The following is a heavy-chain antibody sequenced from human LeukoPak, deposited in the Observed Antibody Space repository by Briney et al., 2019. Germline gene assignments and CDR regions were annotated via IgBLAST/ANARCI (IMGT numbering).Heavy chain of an antibody. CDR1: GFTFSSYA. D-gene: IGHD3-10*01. Sequence: GGSLRLSCAASGFTFSSYAMSWVRQAPGKGLEWVSAIGGSGGSTYYADSVKGRFTISRDNSKNTLYLQMNSLRAEDTAVYYCAKGSSYGSGSYYNRKYYFDYWGQGTLVTVSS. CDR3: AKGSSYGSGSYYNRKYYFDY. CDR2: IGGSGGST. J-gene: IGHJ4*02. V-gene: IGHV3-23*01.